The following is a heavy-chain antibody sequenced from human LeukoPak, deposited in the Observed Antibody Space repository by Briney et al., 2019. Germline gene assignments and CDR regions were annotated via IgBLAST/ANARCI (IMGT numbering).Heavy chain of an antibody. V-gene: IGHV3-53*05. CDR1: GFTVSSNY. CDR3: AKDSRQLYYYYMDV. Sequence: GGSLRLSCAASGFTVSSNYMIWVRQAPGKGLEWVSVIYSGGRTYYVDSVKGRFTISRDISKNTLYLQMNSLRAEDTAVYYCAKDSRQLYYYYMDVWGKGTTVTISS. J-gene: IGHJ6*03. CDR2: IYSGGRT. D-gene: IGHD6-13*01.